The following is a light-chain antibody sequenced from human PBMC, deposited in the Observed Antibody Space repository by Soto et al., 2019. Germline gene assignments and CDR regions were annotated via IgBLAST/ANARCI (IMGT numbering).Light chain of an antibody. CDR3: QQYGSSPLT. Sequence: EIVLTQSPGTLSLSPGERATLSCRASKSVNNSYLAWYQQKPGQAPRLLIYGASRRATGIPDRFSGSGSGTDFTLTISRLEPEDFAVYSCQQYGSSPLTFGGGTKVEI. CDR2: GAS. CDR1: KSVNNSY. J-gene: IGKJ4*01. V-gene: IGKV3-20*01.